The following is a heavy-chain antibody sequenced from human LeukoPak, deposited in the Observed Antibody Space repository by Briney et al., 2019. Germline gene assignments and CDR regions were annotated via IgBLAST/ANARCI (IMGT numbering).Heavy chain of an antibody. Sequence: GASVKVSCKASGYIFPTYGITWVRQPPGQGLEWMGWINTYTGNTNYAQKIQGRVTMTTDISTGTAYMELRSLRSDDSAVYFCARGLYYYDSGGYPLDYWGQGTLVTVSS. CDR3: ARGLYYYDSGGYPLDY. V-gene: IGHV1-18*01. D-gene: IGHD3-22*01. CDR1: GYIFPTYG. CDR2: INTYTGNT. J-gene: IGHJ4*02.